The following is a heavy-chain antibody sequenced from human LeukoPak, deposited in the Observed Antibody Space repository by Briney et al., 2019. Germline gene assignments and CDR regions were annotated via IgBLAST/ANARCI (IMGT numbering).Heavy chain of an antibody. D-gene: IGHD2-2*01. Sequence: PSETLSLTCAVYGGSFSGYYWSWIRQPPGKGLEWIGEINHSGSTNYNPSLKSRVTISVDTSKNQFSLKLSSVTAADTAVYYCARDRFGCSSTSCFFDYWGQGTLVTVSS. J-gene: IGHJ4*02. CDR1: GGSFSGYY. CDR2: INHSGST. V-gene: IGHV4-34*01. CDR3: ARDRFGCSSTSCFFDY.